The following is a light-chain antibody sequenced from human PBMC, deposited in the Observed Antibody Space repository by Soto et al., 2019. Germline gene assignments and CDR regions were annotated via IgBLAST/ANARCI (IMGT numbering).Light chain of an antibody. CDR2: DDN. Sequence: SFLTQPPSLSASPGHKCTISCSGSSSNIGGNSVSWYQQLPGTAPKLLIYDDNKRHSGIPERFSGSKSGTSATLGITGFKTGDQADYYCGSWHRRLSDYVSGTGKKV. J-gene: IGLJ1*01. CDR1: SSNIGGNS. CDR3: GSWHRRLSDYV. V-gene: IGLV1-51*01.